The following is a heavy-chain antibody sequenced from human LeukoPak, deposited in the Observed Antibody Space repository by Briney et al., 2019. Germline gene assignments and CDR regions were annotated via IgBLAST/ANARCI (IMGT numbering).Heavy chain of an antibody. CDR2: IRTKANTYAT. Sequence: GGSLRLSCAASGFTFGVSTMHWVRQASGKGLEWVGRIRTKANTYATAYSASVKGRFTISRDDSKNTAYLQMNSLKTEDTAVYYCTVSGIASDAFDIWGQGTMVTVSP. J-gene: IGHJ3*02. V-gene: IGHV3-73*01. CDR1: GFTFGVST. D-gene: IGHD2-21*01. CDR3: TVSGIASDAFDI.